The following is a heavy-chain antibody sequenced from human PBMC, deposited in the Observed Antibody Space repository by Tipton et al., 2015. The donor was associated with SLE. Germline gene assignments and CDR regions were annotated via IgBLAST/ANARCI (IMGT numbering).Heavy chain of an antibody. CDR2: ISWDSGSL. V-gene: IGHV3-9*01. J-gene: IGHJ6*03. D-gene: IGHD3-9*01. CDR1: GLNFDDYA. CDR3: AKAPFEKGPYYYYYYMDV. Sequence: SLRLSCAASGLNFDDYAVHWVRQGPGKGLEWVPGISWDSGSLDYADTVKRRFTISRDNAKNSLYLQMNSLRPEDTALYYCAKAPFEKGPYYYYYYMDVGGRVTTFTVSS.